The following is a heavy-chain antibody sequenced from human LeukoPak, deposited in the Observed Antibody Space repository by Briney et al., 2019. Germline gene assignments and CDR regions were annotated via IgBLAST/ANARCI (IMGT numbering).Heavy chain of an antibody. J-gene: IGHJ4*02. D-gene: IGHD2-8*01. V-gene: IGHV4-39*07. CDR1: SGSISSSSYY. CDR3: ARGLSYYFDY. Sequence: PSETLSLTCTVSSGSISSSSYYWGWIRQPPGKGLEWIGSIYYSGSTYYSPSLKSRVTISVDTSKNQFSLKLSSVTAADTAVYYCARGLSYYFDYWGQGTLVTVSS. CDR2: IYYSGST.